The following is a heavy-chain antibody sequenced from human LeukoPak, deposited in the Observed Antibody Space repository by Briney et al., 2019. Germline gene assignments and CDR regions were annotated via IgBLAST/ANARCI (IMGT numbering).Heavy chain of an antibody. J-gene: IGHJ4*02. CDR3: ARRIMTYIPIVGARTYYFDY. CDR1: GGSISSSSCY. D-gene: IGHD1-26*01. CDR2: IYYSGST. V-gene: IGHV4-39*01. Sequence: SETLSLTCTVSGGSISSSSCYWGWIRQPPGKGLEWIGSIYYSGSTYYNPSLKSRVTISVDTSKNQFSLKLSSVTAADTAVYYCARRIMTYIPIVGARTYYFDYWGQGTLVTVSS.